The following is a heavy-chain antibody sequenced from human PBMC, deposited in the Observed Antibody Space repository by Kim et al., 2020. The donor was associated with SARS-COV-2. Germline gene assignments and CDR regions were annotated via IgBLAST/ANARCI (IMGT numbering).Heavy chain of an antibody. D-gene: IGHD2-2*01. J-gene: IGHJ3*02. V-gene: IGHV3-23*01. CDR3: AKSAFYHDAFDI. CDR2: T. Sequence: TYAADTGKGRFTISRENSKKTLYLQMSSLRAEDTALYYCAKSAFYHDAFDIWGQGTKITVSS.